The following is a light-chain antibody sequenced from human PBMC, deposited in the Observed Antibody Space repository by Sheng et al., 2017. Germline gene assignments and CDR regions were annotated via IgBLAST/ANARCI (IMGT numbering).Light chain of an antibody. Sequence: QSVLTQPPSVSATPGQKVTISCSGSSSNIGNNDVSWYQQLPGTAPKLLIYENNKRPSGIPDRFSGSKSGTSATLGITGLQTGDEADYYCGTWDSSLRNCVFGGGTKLTVL. CDR2: ENN. CDR3: GTWDSSLRNCV. CDR1: SSNIGNND. V-gene: IGLV1-51*02. J-gene: IGLJ3*02.